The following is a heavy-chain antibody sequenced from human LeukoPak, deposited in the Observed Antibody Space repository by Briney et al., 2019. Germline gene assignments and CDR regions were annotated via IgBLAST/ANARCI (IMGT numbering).Heavy chain of an antibody. CDR2: KNPNSGNI. D-gene: IGHD6-13*01. CDR3: ARGRIAAATDY. CDR1: GYTFTSYD. J-gene: IGHJ4*02. V-gene: IGHV1-8*01. Sequence: ASVKVSCKASGYTFTSYDINWVRPATGQGLEWMGWKNPNSGNIGYEQKFQGRVTMTRNTSISTAYMELSSLRSEDTAVYYCARGRIAAATDYWGQGTLVTVSS.